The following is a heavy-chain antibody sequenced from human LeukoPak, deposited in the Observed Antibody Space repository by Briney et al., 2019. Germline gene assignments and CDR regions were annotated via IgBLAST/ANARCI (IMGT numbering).Heavy chain of an antibody. Sequence: GGSLRLSCAASGFTFSDHYMSWIRQAPGKGLEWVSYISSSGSTIYYADSVKGRFTISRDNAKNSLYLQMNSLRAEDTAVYYCARDGDIVVVPAYYMDVWGKGTTVTVSS. CDR2: ISSSGSTI. CDR1: GFTFSDHY. J-gene: IGHJ6*03. D-gene: IGHD2-2*01. V-gene: IGHV3-11*04. CDR3: ARDGDIVVVPAYYMDV.